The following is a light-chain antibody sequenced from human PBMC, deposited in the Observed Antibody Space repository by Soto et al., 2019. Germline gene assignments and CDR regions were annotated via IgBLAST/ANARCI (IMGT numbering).Light chain of an antibody. Sequence: EIVLTQSPATLSLSPGERVTLSWMASQSVSSNLAWYQKKPGQAPRLLIYGASTRATGIPARFSGSGSGTDLSLTISRLETEDFAVYYCQQRSNWPPITFGQGTRLEIK. J-gene: IGKJ5*01. CDR3: QQRSNWPPIT. CDR2: GAS. CDR1: QSVSSN. V-gene: IGKV3-11*01.